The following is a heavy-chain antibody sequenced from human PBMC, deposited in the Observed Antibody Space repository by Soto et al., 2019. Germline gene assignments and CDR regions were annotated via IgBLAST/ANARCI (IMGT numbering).Heavy chain of an antibody. CDR1: GGSFSGYY. V-gene: IGHV4-34*01. Sequence: SETLSLTCAVYGGSFSGYYWSWIRQPPGKGLEWIGEINHSGSTNYNPSLKSRVTISVDTSKNQFSLKLSSVTAADTAVYYCARGISYDYIWGSYPIYFDYWGQGTLVTVSP. J-gene: IGHJ4*02. CDR3: ARGISYDYIWGSYPIYFDY. D-gene: IGHD3-16*01. CDR2: INHSGST.